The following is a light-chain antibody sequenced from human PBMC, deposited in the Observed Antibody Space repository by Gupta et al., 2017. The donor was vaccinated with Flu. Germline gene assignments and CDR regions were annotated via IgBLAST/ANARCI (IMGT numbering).Light chain of an antibody. CDR1: QSVSSN. J-gene: IGKJ2*03. Sequence: VMTQSPATLSVSPGERATLSCRASQSVSSNLAWYQQKPGQAPRLLIYGASTRATGIPARFSGSGSGTEFTLTISSLQSEDFAVYYCQQYNNWPPYSFGXGTKLQIK. CDR3: QQYNNWPPYS. CDR2: GAS. V-gene: IGKV3-15*01.